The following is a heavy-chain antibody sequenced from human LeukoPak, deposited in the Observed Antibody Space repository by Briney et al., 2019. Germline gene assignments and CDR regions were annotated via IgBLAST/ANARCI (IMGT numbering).Heavy chain of an antibody. D-gene: IGHD3-10*01. CDR1: GGSISSSSYY. J-gene: IGHJ4*02. CDR3: ARHNYYGSGSLDY. CDR2: IYYSGST. V-gene: IGHV4-39*01. Sequence: PSETLSLTCTVSGGSISSSSYYWGWIRQPPGKGLEWIGSIYYSGSTYYNPSLKSRLTISVDTSKNQFSLKLSSVAAADTAVYYCARHNYYGSGSLDYWGQGTLVIVSS.